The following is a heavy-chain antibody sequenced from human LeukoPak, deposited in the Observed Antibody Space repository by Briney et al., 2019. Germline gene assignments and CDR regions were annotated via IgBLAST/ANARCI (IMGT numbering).Heavy chain of an antibody. CDR3: ARDGLLGEALDY. CDR2: ISYDGSNK. D-gene: IGHD3/OR15-3a*01. V-gene: IGHV3-30-3*01. J-gene: IGHJ4*02. Sequence: GGSLRLSCAASGSTFSSYAMHWVRQAPGKGLEWVAVISYDGSNKYYADSVKGRFTISRDNSKNTLYLQMNSLRAEDTAVYYCARDGLLGEALDYWGQGTLVTVSS. CDR1: GSTFSSYA.